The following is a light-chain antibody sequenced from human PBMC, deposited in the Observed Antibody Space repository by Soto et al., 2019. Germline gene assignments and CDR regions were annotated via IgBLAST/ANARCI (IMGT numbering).Light chain of an antibody. CDR3: QAWDTNTGGV. J-gene: IGLJ3*02. V-gene: IGLV3-1*01. CDR2: QDG. CDR1: KLGHKY. Sequence: SYELTQPPSVSVSPGQTASITCSGDKLGHKYVWWYQQRPGQSPILVIYQDGKRPSGIPKRFSGSNSGNTATLTITETQALDEADYYCQAWDTNTGGVFGGGTKLTVL.